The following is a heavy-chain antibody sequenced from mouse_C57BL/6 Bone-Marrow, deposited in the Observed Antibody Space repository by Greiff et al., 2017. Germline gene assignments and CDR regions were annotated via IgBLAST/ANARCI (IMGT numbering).Heavy chain of an antibody. CDR1: GYTFTSYW. Sequence: QVQLKQPGAELVRPGSSVKLSCTASGYTFTSYWMHWVQQRPIQGLEWIGNIDPSDSGTHYNQKFKDKATLTVDKSSSTAYMQLSSLTSEDSAVYDCAREGSSYWYFDVWGTGTTGTVSS. J-gene: IGHJ1*03. CDR2: IDPSDSGT. D-gene: IGHD1-1*01. V-gene: IGHV1-52*01. CDR3: AREGSSYWYFDV.